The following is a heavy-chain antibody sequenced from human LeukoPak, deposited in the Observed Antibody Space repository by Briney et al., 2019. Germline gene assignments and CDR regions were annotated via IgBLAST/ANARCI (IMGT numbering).Heavy chain of an antibody. CDR2: IYHSGST. V-gene: IGHV4-38-2*02. D-gene: IGHD6-13*01. Sequence: PSETLSLTCTVSGYSISSGYYWGWIRQPPGKGLEWIGSIYHSGSTYYNPSLKSRVTISVDTSKNQFALKLSSVTAADTAVYYCARLPPYSSSWYFDYWGQGTLVTVSS. J-gene: IGHJ4*02. CDR1: GYSISSGYY. CDR3: ARLPPYSSSWYFDY.